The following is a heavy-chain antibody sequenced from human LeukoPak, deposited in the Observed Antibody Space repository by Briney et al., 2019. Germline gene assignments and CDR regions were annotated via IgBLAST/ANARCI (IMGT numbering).Heavy chain of an antibody. D-gene: IGHD6-19*01. CDR1: GFTFTSYG. V-gene: IGHV3-30*18. Sequence: GGSLRLSCAASGFTFTSYGMHWVRQAPGQGLEWVALISYDGSNKYYADSVKGRFTISRDSSKNTLYLEMNSLRAEDTAVYYCAKEWSSGIAVAGPGSYWGQGTLVTVSS. J-gene: IGHJ4*02. CDR3: AKEWSSGIAVAGPGSY. CDR2: ISYDGSNK.